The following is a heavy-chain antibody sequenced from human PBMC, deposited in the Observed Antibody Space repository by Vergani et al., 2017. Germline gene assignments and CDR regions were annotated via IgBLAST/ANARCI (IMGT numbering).Heavy chain of an antibody. D-gene: IGHD3-9*01. CDR2: FRTKTDGGTT. V-gene: IGHV3-15*01. CDR1: GFPFSSAW. CDR3: TPPTMWKLRYYFDL. J-gene: IGHJ4*02. Sequence: EVQLLESGGGLVQPGGSLRLSCPTSGFPFSSAWMSWVRQAPGKGLEWVARFRTKTDGGTTDYAAPVKGRFTISRDDSKITLYLQMIILKTEDTAVYYCTPPTMWKLRYYFDLWSQGTLVTVSS.